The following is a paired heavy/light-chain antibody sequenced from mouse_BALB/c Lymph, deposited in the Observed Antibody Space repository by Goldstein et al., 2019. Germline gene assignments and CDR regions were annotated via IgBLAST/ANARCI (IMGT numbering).Heavy chain of an antibody. V-gene: IGHV1-4*01. CDR1: GYTFTSYT. CDR2: INPSSGYT. CDR3: ARSKYGNPYYFDY. J-gene: IGHJ2*01. Sequence: QVQLQQSGAELARPGASVKMSCKASGYTFTSYTMHWVKQRPGQGLEWIGYINPSSGYTNYNQKFKDKATLTADKSSSTAYMQLSSLTSEDSAVYYCARSKYGNPYYFDYWGQGTTLTVSS. D-gene: IGHD2-10*02.
Light chain of an antibody. CDR2: KVS. CDR3: SQSTHVLT. Sequence: VVMTQTPLSLPVSLGDQASISCRSSQSLVHSNGNTYLHWYLQKPGQSPKLLIYKVSNRFSGVPDRFSGSGSGTDFTLKISRVEAEDLGVYFCSQSTHVLTFGAGTKLELK. J-gene: IGKJ5*01. CDR1: QSLVHSNGNTY. V-gene: IGKV1-110*01.